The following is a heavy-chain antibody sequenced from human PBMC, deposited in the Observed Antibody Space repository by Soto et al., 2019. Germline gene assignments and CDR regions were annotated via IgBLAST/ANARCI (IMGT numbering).Heavy chain of an antibody. V-gene: IGHV4-31*03. CDR3: ARGVLGDYISYFDS. D-gene: IGHD4-17*01. CDR2: IYYSGST. CDR1: GGSISSGGYY. J-gene: IGHJ4*02. Sequence: SETLSLTCTVSGGSISSGGYYWSWIRQHPGKGLEWIGYIYYSGSTYYNPSLKSRVTISVDTSKNQFSLKLRSVTAADTAVYYCARGVLGDYISYFDSWGQGTLVTVSS.